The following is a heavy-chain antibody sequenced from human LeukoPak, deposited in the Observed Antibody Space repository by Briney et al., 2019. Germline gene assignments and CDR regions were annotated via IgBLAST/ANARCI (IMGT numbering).Heavy chain of an antibody. D-gene: IGHD2-21*02. CDR3: ARGRDHPDY. Sequence: SETLSLTCTVSGASISSYYWSWIRQPPGKGLEWIGYIYYSESTTDNPSLKSRVTISLDTSKNQFSLKLNSVTAADTAVYYCARGRDHPDYWGQGTLVTVSS. V-gene: IGHV4-59*01. CDR1: GASISSYY. J-gene: IGHJ4*02. CDR2: IYYSEST.